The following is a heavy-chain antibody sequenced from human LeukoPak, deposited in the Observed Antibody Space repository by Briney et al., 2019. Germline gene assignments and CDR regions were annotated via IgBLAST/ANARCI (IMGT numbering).Heavy chain of an antibody. J-gene: IGHJ5*02. Sequence: GSSVKVSCKASGGTFSSYAISWVRQAPGQGLEWMGGIIPIFGTANYAQKFQGRVTITTDESTSTAYTELSSLRSEDTAVYYCARGVVPAAMNNWFDPWGQGTLVTVSS. CDR2: IIPIFGTA. D-gene: IGHD2-2*01. CDR1: GGTFSSYA. V-gene: IGHV1-69*05. CDR3: ARGVVPAAMNNWFDP.